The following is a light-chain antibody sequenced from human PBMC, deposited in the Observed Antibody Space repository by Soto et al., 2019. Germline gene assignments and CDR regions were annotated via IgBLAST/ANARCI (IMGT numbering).Light chain of an antibody. V-gene: IGKV3-20*01. CDR2: GES. CDR1: QSLSSNH. J-gene: IGKJ2*01. CDR3: QQYGHSPRT. Sequence: EIVLTQSPGTLSLSPGERATLSCRASQSLSSNHLAWYQQKPGQAPSLLIDGESSRATGIPDRFSGSGSGTEFPLTINRLEAADFTVYYCQQYGHSPRTFGPGTKRDIK.